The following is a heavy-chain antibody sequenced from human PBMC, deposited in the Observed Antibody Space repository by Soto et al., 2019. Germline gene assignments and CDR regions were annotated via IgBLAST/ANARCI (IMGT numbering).Heavy chain of an antibody. J-gene: IGHJ4*02. CDR2: INHSGST. V-gene: IGHV4-34*01. CDR3: ARVRYSSSWFDY. Sequence: PSETLSLTCAVYGGSFSGYYWSWIRQPPGKGLEWIGEINHSGSTNYNPSLKSRVTISVDTSKNQFSLKLSSVTAADTAVYYCARVRYSSSWFDYWGQGTLVTVSS. D-gene: IGHD6-13*01. CDR1: GGSFSGYY.